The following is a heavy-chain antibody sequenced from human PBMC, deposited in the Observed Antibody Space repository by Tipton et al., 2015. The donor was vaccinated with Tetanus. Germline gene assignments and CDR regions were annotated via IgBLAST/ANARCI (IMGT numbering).Heavy chain of an antibody. CDR2: ISTFNGNT. CDR3: ARDQLDY. V-gene: IGHV1-18*01. CDR1: GGTFTNYA. J-gene: IGHJ4*02. Sequence: QSGPEVKKPGASVKVSCKASGGTFTNYALSWVRQAPGQRPEWMGWISTFNGNTNYVQKFQGRVTMTRDTSANIVYMELRSLTYDDTAVYYCARDQLDYWGQGTLVTVSS.